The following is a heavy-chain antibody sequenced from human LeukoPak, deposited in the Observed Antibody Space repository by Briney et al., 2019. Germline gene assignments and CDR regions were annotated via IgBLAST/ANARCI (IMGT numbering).Heavy chain of an antibody. CDR2: IIPIFGTA. D-gene: IGHD3-9*01. V-gene: IGHV1-69*13. Sequence: SVKVSCKASGGTFSSYAISWVRQAPGQGLEWMGGIIPIFGTANYAQKFQGRVTITADESTSTAYMELSSLRSEDTAVYYCARGDILTGYYLAFDYWGQGTLVTVSS. CDR3: ARGDILTGYYLAFDY. CDR1: GGTFSSYA. J-gene: IGHJ4*02.